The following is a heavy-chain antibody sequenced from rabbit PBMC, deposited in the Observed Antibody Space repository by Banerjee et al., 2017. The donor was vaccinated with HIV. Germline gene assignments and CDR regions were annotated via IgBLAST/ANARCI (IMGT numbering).Heavy chain of an antibody. V-gene: IGHV1S40*01. D-gene: IGHD4-1*01. CDR1: GFDLSSYHY. J-gene: IGHJ4*01. Sequence: ASGFDLSSYHYMCWVRQAPGKGLESVACIITSSGSTWYASWVNGRFTISKTSSTTVTLQMTSLTAADTATYFCARDLAGVIGWNFGLWGPGTLVTVS. CDR2: IITSSGST. CDR3: ARDLAGVIGWNFGL.